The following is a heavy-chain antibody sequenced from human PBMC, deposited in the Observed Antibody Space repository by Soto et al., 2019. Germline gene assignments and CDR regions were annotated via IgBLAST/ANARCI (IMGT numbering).Heavy chain of an antibody. CDR1: GFTFSSYA. CDR3: AKMEITIFGVLDY. Sequence: GGSLRLSCASSGFTFSSYAMILVRQAPGKGLEWVSAISGSGGSTYYADSVKGRFTISRDNSKNTLYLQMNSLRAEDTAVYYCAKMEITIFGVLDYWGQGTLVTVSS. D-gene: IGHD3-3*01. J-gene: IGHJ4*02. V-gene: IGHV3-23*01. CDR2: ISGSGGST.